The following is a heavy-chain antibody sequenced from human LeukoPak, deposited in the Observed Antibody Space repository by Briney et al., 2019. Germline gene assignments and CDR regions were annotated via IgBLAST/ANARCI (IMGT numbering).Heavy chain of an antibody. CDR1: EFTFSSYW. CDR2: ISGSGGST. Sequence: GGSLRLSCAASEFTFSSYWMHWVRQAPGKGLEWVSAISGSGGSTYYADSVKGRFTISRDNSKNTLYLQMNSLRAEDTAVYYCAKDDPARYNWNFGAFDIWGQGTMVTVSS. D-gene: IGHD1-7*01. V-gene: IGHV3-23*01. J-gene: IGHJ3*02. CDR3: AKDDPARYNWNFGAFDI.